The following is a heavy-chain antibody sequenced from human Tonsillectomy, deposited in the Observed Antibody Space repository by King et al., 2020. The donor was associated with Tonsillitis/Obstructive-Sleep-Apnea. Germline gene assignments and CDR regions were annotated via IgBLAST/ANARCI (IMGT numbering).Heavy chain of an antibody. CDR2: ISGSGDST. V-gene: IGHV3-23*04. J-gene: IGHJ4*02. CDR3: AKDPTYYYDSSGYYNFEY. D-gene: IGHD3-22*01. Sequence: VQLVESGGGLVQPGGSLRLSCEASGFTFSRYAMSWVRQAPGKGLEWVSAISGSGDSTFYADSVKGRFTISRDNSKNTLYLQMSNLRVEDTAGYYCAKDPTYYYDSSGYYNFEYWGQGTLVTVSS. CDR1: GFTFSRYA.